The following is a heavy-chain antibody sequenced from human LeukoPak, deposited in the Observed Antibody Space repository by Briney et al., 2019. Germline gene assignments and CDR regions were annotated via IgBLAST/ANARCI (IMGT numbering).Heavy chain of an antibody. D-gene: IGHD2-2*01. CDR1: GFKFSDFW. Sequence: GGSLRLSCAASGFKFSDFWMTWVRQSSGKGLEWVSVIYGGGDTNYADSVKGRFTISRDNSKNTLYLQMNSLRAEDTAVYYCAKDQVVPAAQYYFDYWGQGTLVTVSS. CDR3: AKDQVVPAAQYYFDY. V-gene: IGHV3-66*02. J-gene: IGHJ4*02. CDR2: IYGGGDT.